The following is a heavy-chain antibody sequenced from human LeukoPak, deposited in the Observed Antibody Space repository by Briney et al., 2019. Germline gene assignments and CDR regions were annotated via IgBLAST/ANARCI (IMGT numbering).Heavy chain of an antibody. CDR2: ITGGGTNT. J-gene: IGHJ4*02. Sequence: PGGSLSLSCAASGFTFRSYSMNWVRQAPGKGLEWVSSITGGGTNTYYPDSVKGRFTISRDNAKNSLYLQMNSLRAEDTAVYYCARAGVAVAGAGLDYWGQGTLVPVSS. CDR3: ARAGVAVAGAGLDY. V-gene: IGHV3-21*01. D-gene: IGHD6-13*01. CDR1: GFTFRSYS.